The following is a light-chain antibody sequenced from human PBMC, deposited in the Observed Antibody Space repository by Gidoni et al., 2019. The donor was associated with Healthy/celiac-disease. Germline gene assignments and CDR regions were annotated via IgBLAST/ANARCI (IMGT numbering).Light chain of an antibody. CDR2: EVS. V-gene: IGLV2-8*01. Sequence: QSALTQPPSASGSPGPSVTISCTGTSSDVGGYNYVSWYQQHPGKAPKLMIYEVSKRPSGVPDRFSGSKSGNKASLTVSGLQAEDEAEYYCSSYAGSNNFVGVGGGTKLTVL. CDR3: SSYAGSNNFVG. J-gene: IGLJ2*01. CDR1: SSDVGGYNY.